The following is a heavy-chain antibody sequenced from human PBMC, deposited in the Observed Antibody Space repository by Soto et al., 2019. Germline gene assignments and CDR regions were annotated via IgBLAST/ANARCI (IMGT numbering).Heavy chain of an antibody. CDR3: ARGEVGGNRPLDY. V-gene: IGHV1-69*08. Sequence: QVQLVQSGAEVKKPGSSVKVSCKASGGTFSSYTISWVRQAPGQGLEWMGRFIPILGRANYAQKFQGRVTITADKSTSTAYMELSSLRSEDTAVYYCARGEVGGNRPLDYWGQGTLVTVSS. J-gene: IGHJ4*02. CDR2: FIPILGRA. D-gene: IGHD6-19*01. CDR1: GGTFSSYT.